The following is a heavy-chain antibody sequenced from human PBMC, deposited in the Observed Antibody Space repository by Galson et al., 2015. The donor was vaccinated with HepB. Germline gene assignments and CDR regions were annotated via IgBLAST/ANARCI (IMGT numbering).Heavy chain of an antibody. CDR3: VRETLMAMVTFDL. CDR2: IWHDGSNQ. V-gene: IGHV3-33*01. D-gene: IGHD5-18*01. Sequence: SLRLSCAASGFIFSRPGIHWVRQAPGKGLECVAMIWHDGSNQLYADSVKGRFTISRDNSKNTLYLQMNSLRAEDTAVYYCVRETLMAMVTFDLWGRGTLVTVSS. J-gene: IGHJ4*02. CDR1: GFIFSRPG.